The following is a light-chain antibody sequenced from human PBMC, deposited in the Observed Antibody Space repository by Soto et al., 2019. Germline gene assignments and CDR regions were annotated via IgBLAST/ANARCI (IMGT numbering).Light chain of an antibody. Sequence: EIVLTQSPGTLSFSPGERATLSCRASQSVSTNVAWYQHKAGQAPRLLIYGASTRATGVPPRFSGSGSGTDFTLTVSRLEPEDFAVYYCQQFGDSLTFGGGTKVDIK. J-gene: IGKJ4*01. V-gene: IGKV3-20*01. CDR2: GAS. CDR3: QQFGDSLT. CDR1: QSVSTN.